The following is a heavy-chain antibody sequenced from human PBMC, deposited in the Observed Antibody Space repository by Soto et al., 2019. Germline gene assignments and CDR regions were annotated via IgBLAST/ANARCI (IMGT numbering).Heavy chain of an antibody. Sequence: QVQLVQSGAEVKKPGSSVKVSCKASGGTFSSYAISWVRQAPGQGLEWMGGIIPIFGTANYAQKFQGRVTITADESTSTAYMELSSLRSEDTAVYYCARPSVVAATHYYYGMDVWGQGTTVTVSS. D-gene: IGHD2-15*01. CDR3: ARPSVVAATHYYYGMDV. CDR2: IIPIFGTA. CDR1: GGTFSSYA. V-gene: IGHV1-69*01. J-gene: IGHJ6*02.